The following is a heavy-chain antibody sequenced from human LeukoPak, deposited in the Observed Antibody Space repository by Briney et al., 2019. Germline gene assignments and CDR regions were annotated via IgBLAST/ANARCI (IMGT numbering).Heavy chain of an antibody. CDR1: NDSISDTSYY. CDR2: FYWPASP. CDR3: ARGQGTVTTH. D-gene: IGHD4-17*01. V-gene: IGHV4-39*01. Sequence: SETLSLTCTVSNDSISDTSYYWGWIRQPPGKGLEWIGSFYWPASPYYNPSLKSRVTISVDTSKNQFSLNLSSVTAADTAVYYCARGQGTVTTHWGQGTLVTVSS. J-gene: IGHJ4*02.